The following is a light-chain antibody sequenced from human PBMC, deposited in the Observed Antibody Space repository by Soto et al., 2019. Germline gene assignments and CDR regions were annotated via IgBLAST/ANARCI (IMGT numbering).Light chain of an antibody. J-gene: IGKJ3*01. V-gene: IGKV3-20*01. CDR3: QHXXSSPPFT. Sequence: EIVLTQSPGTLSLSPGERATLACRASQSVSNNYLAWYQQKPGQAPRILIYGASNRATGIPDRFSGSGSGTDFTLTISRLEPEXFAVYXCQHXXSSPPFTFGPGTTVDIK. CDR2: GAS. CDR1: QSVSNNY.